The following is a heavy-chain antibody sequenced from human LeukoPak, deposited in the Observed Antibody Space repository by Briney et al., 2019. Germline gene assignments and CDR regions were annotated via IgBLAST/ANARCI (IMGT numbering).Heavy chain of an antibody. D-gene: IGHD3-10*01. CDR2: INPNSGGT. V-gene: IGHV1-2*02. CDR1: GYTFTGYY. CDR3: ARARYGSGSRLDY. J-gene: IGHJ4*02. Sequence: ASVKVSCKASGYTFTGYYMHWVRQAPGQGLEWMGWINPNSGGTNYAQKFQGRVTMTRDTSISTAYMELSRLRSDDTAVYYCARARYGSGSRLDYWGQGTLVTVSS.